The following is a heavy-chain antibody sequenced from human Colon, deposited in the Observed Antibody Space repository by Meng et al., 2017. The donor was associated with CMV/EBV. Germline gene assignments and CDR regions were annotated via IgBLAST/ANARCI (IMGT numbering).Heavy chain of an antibody. D-gene: IGHD3-22*01. J-gene: IGHJ4*02. CDR3: ARATYYYDDSIAY. CDR1: GFSFDSYW. V-gene: IGHV3-7*04. Sequence: GESLKISCAASGFSFDSYWMKWVRQAPGKGLEWVANINQDGSVKYYVDSVKGRFTISRDSADNSLYLQMNSLMAEDTAVYYCARATYYYDDSIAYWGQGSLVTVSS. CDR2: INQDGSVK.